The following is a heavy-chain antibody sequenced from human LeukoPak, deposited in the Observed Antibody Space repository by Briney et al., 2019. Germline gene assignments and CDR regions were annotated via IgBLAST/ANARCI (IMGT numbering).Heavy chain of an antibody. J-gene: IGHJ4*02. CDR2: INPSGGST. V-gene: IGHV1-46*01. Sequence: GASVKVSCKASGYTFTSYYMHWVRQDPGQGLEWMGIINPSGGSTSYAQKFQGRVTMTRDMSTSTVYMELSSLRSEDTAVYYCARPKGYYYDSSGLLFDYWGQGTLVTVSS. CDR1: GYTFTSYY. CDR3: ARPKGYYYDSSGLLFDY. D-gene: IGHD3-22*01.